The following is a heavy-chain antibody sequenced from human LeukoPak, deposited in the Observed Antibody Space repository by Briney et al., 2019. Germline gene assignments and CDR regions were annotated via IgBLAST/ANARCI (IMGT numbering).Heavy chain of an antibody. V-gene: IGHV1-2*02. CDR3: ARGSTYSSGWYGGRDYYYYYMDV. J-gene: IGHJ6*03. CDR2: INPNSGGT. CDR1: GYTFTGYY. D-gene: IGHD6-19*01. Sequence: GASVKVSCKASGYTFTGYYMHWVRQAPGQGLEWMGGINPNSGGTNYAQKFQGRVTMTRDTSISTAYMALSRLRSDDTAVYYCARGSTYSSGWYGGRDYYYYYMDVWGKGTTVTVSS.